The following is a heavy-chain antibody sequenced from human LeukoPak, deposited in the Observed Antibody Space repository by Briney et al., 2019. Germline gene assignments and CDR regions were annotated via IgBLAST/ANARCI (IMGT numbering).Heavy chain of an antibody. V-gene: IGHV3-23*01. J-gene: IGHJ4*02. CDR2: ISGSGGST. Sequence: PGGSLRLSCAASGFTFSSYAMSWVRQAPGKGLEWVSAISGSGGSTYYADSVKGRFTISRDNAKNSLYLQMNSLRAEDTAVYYCARVCIAAAHFDYWGQGTLVTVSS. CDR3: ARVCIAAAHFDY. D-gene: IGHD6-13*01. CDR1: GFTFSSYA.